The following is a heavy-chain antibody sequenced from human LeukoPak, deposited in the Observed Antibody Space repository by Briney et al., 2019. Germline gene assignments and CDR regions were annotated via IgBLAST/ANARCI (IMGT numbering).Heavy chain of an antibody. J-gene: IGHJ4*02. CDR2: IWYDGSNK. CDR3: ARDRHYYDSSGYYHYFDY. V-gene: IGHV3-33*01. Sequence: GGSLRLSCAASGFTFSSYGMHWVRQAPGKGLEWVAVIWYDGSNKYYADSVKGRFTISRDNSKNTLYLQMNSLRAEDTAVYYCARDRHYYDSSGYYHYFDYWGQGTLVTVSS. CDR1: GFTFSSYG. D-gene: IGHD3-22*01.